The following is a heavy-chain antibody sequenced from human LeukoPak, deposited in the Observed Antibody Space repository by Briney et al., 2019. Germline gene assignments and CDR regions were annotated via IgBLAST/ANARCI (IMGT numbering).Heavy chain of an antibody. J-gene: IGHJ4*02. D-gene: IGHD6-25*01. CDR1: GFSFSSYS. V-gene: IGHV3-23*01. Sequence: PGGSLRLSCAASGFSFSSYSMNWVRQAPGKGLEWVSGPGGDSDSTYYADSVKGRFTISRDISKNTLYLQMSSLRAEDTAVYYCLLAARDYWGQGTLVTVSS. CDR3: LLAARDY. CDR2: PGGDSDST.